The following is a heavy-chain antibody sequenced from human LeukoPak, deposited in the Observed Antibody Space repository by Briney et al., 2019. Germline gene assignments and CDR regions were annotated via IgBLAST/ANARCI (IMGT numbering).Heavy chain of an antibody. V-gene: IGHV3-21*01. D-gene: IGHD6-19*01. Sequence: GGSLRHSRAPSGFTLSSYSMSWVRQAPGKGLEWVSSISSSSSYIYYADSVKGRFTISRDNAKNSLYLQMNSLRAEDTAMYYCASDRTPYSSGWYGDWWFDPWGQGTLVTVSS. CDR2: ISSSSSYI. CDR3: ASDRTPYSSGWYGDWWFDP. J-gene: IGHJ5*02. CDR1: GFTLSSYS.